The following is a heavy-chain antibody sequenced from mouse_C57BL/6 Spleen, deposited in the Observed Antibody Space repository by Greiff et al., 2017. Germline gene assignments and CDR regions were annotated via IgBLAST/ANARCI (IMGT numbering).Heavy chain of an antibody. CDR1: GFTFSDYY. V-gene: IGHV5-16*01. D-gene: IGHD2-4*01. J-gene: IGHJ2*01. CDR3: ARSDYDGFDY. CDR2: INYDGSST. Sequence: EVQLMESEGGLVQPGSSMKLSCTASGFTFSDYYMAWVRQVPEKGLEWVANINYDGSSTYYLDSLKSRFIISRDNAKNILYLQMSSLKSEDTATYYCARSDYDGFDYWGQGTTLTVSS.